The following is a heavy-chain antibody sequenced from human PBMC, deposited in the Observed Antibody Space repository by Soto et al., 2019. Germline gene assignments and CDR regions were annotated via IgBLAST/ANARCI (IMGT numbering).Heavy chain of an antibody. D-gene: IGHD2-2*01. CDR3: ARQPPPDIVVVPAATGDWYFDL. J-gene: IGHJ2*01. CDR2: IYYSGST. V-gene: IGHV4-39*01. CDR1: GGSISSSSYY. Sequence: QLQLQESGPGLVKPSETLSLTCTVSGGSISSSSYYWGWVRPPPGKGLEGVGRIYYSGSTYYNPSLKSRVTISVDTSKNQFSLKLSSVTAADTAVYYCARQPPPDIVVVPAATGDWYFDLWGRGTLVTVSS.